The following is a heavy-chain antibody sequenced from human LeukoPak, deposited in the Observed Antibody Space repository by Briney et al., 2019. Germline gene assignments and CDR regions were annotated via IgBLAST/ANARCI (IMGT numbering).Heavy chain of an antibody. V-gene: IGHV4-39*01. CDR2: IDYSGST. Sequence: SETLSLTCNVSGGSTSKSASSWGWIRQPPGQGLEWIGTIDYSGSTYYRPSLKSRVTIAWDTSKNQFSLKLSSVTAADTAVYYCARGPPSGWNHYYYYYYMDVWGKGTTVTVSS. J-gene: IGHJ6*03. CDR3: ARGPPSGWNHYYYYYYMDV. CDR1: GGSTSKSASS. D-gene: IGHD6-19*01.